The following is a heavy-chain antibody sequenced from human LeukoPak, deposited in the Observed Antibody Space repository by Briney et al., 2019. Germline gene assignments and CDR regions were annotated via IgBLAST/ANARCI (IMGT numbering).Heavy chain of an antibody. CDR2: IYHSGST. V-gene: IGHV4-30-2*01. J-gene: IGHJ5*02. CDR3: ARDRAGGPDMTPDWFDP. Sequence: SQTLSLTCTVSGGSISSGGYYWSWIRQPPGKGLEWIGYIYHSGSTYYNPSLKSRVTISVDRSKNQFSLKLSSVTAADTAVYYCARDRAGGPDMTPDWFDPWGQGTLVTVSS. CDR1: GGSISSGGYY. D-gene: IGHD1-14*01.